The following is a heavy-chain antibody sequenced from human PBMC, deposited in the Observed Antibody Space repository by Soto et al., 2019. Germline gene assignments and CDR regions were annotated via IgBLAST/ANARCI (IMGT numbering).Heavy chain of an antibody. CDR1: GFTVSSNY. CDR3: ARGKDYGSGSYSGY. D-gene: IGHD3-10*01. V-gene: IGHV3-53*01. J-gene: IGHJ4*02. Sequence: EVPLVESGGGLIQPGGSLRLSCAASGFTVSSNYMSWVRQAPGKGLEWVSVIYSGGSTYYADSVKGRFTISRDNSKNTLYLQMNSLRAEDTAVYYCARGKDYGSGSYSGYWGQGTLVTVSS. CDR2: IYSGGST.